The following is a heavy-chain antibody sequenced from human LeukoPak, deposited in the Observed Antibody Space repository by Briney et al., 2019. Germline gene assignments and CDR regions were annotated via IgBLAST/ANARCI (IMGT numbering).Heavy chain of an antibody. Sequence: ASVKVSCKASGYTFTSYYMHWVRQAPGQGLEWMGIINPSGGSTSYAQKFQGRVTLTRDTSTSTVYMELSSLRSEDTAVYYCARVRGLPYSGSSPAWGPFDYWGQGTLVTVSS. CDR2: INPSGGST. J-gene: IGHJ4*02. CDR1: GYTFTSYY. D-gene: IGHD6-6*01. CDR3: ARVRGLPYSGSSPAWGPFDY. V-gene: IGHV1-46*01.